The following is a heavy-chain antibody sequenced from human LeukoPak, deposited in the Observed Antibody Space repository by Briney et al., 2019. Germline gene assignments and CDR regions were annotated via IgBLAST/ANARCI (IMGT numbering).Heavy chain of an antibody. J-gene: IGHJ5*02. V-gene: IGHV1-69*02. CDR2: IIPILGIA. D-gene: IGHD6-13*01. CDR3: ARGGSSWYGLANKKKNWFDP. Sequence: SVKVSCKASGGTFSSYTISWVRQAPGQGLEWMGRIIPILGIANYAQKFQGRVTITADKSTSTTYMELSSLRSEDTAVYYCARGGSSWYGLANKKKNWFDPWGQGTLVTVSS. CDR1: GGTFSSYT.